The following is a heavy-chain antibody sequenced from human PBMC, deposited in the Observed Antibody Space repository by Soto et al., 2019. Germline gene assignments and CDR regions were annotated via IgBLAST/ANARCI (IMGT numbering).Heavy chain of an antibody. V-gene: IGHV4-39*01. Sequence: AETLSLTCTVSGGSIYRSGYYWGWIRQPPGRGLEWIGNIDYNGVTYSNPSLKSRVTISRDTSKNQFSLKLTSVTAADTALYYCGKVLVGATGHTDSDSWGPGTLVTVSS. CDR3: GKVLVGATGHTDSDS. J-gene: IGHJ4*02. CDR1: GGSIYRSGYY. CDR2: IDYNGVT. D-gene: IGHD2-15*01.